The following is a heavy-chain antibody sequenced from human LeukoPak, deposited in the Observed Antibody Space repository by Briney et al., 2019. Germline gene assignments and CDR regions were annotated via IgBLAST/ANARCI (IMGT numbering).Heavy chain of an antibody. CDR2: ISSSSSTM. V-gene: IGHV3-48*01. Sequence: GGSLRLSCAASGFTFSSYNMNWVRQAPGKGLEWVSYISSSSSTMYYADSVKGRFTISRDNAKNSLYLQINSLRAEDTAVYYCAREGGSYRWEFDYWGQGTLVTVSS. CDR3: AREGGSYRWEFDY. CDR1: GFTFSSYN. J-gene: IGHJ4*02. D-gene: IGHD3-16*01.